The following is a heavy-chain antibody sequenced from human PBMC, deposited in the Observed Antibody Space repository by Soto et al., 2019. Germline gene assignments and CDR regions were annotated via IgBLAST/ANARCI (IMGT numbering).Heavy chain of an antibody. Sequence: SETLAVTCTFSDGSISGYYWSWIRQPPGKGLEWLGYIFYSGTTNYNPSLQSRLTISVDTSKNQFSLTLSSVTAADTAVYYCAKGGGRGVHGGDYFDYWGLGTLVTVSS. J-gene: IGHJ4*02. V-gene: IGHV4-59*01. D-gene: IGHD2-21*01. CDR2: IFYSGTT. CDR1: DGSISGYY. CDR3: AKGGGRGVHGGDYFDY.